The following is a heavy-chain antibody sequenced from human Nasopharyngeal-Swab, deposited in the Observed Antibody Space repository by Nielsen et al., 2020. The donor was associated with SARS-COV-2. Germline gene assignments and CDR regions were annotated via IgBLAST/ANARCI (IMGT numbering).Heavy chain of an antibody. CDR1: GFTFDDYA. D-gene: IGHD3-10*01. V-gene: IGHV3-9*01. CDR3: ARDPGYHYGSGRIYYFDY. Sequence: SLKISCAASGFTFDDYAMHWVRQAPGKGLEWVSGISWNSGSIGYADSVKGRFTISRDNAKNSLYLQMNSLRAEDTAVYYCARDPGYHYGSGRIYYFDYWGQGTLVTVSS. CDR2: ISWNSGSI. J-gene: IGHJ4*02.